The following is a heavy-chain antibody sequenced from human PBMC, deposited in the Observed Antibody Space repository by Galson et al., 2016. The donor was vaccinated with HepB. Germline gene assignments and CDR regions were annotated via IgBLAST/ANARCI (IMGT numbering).Heavy chain of an antibody. Sequence: SETLSLTCTVSGDSISSSNSFWGWIRQPPGKGLQWIGSFYYSRNTYYNPSLKSRVTISVDTSKNQFSLKLSSVTAADTAVYHCARHFKMFGSGSFFNYWGQGTLVTVSS. CDR3: ARHFKMFGSGSFFNY. J-gene: IGHJ4*02. CDR1: GDSISSSNSF. V-gene: IGHV4-39*01. CDR2: FYYSRNT. D-gene: IGHD3-10*01.